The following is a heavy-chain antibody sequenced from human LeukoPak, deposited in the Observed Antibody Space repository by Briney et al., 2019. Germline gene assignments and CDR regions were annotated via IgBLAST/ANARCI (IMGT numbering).Heavy chain of an antibody. CDR1: GGSISRSSYY. CDR2: IYYSGST. V-gene: IGHV4-39*07. D-gene: IGHD3-22*01. CDR3: ARSSEGRYYYDSSGYSYYYYYYMDV. J-gene: IGHJ6*03. Sequence: SETLSLTCTVSGGSISRSSYYWGWIRQPPGKGLEYIGNIYYSGSTNYNPSLKSRVTISVDTSKNQFSLKLNSVTAADTAVYYCARSSEGRYYYDSSGYSYYYYYYMDVWGKGTTVTIPS.